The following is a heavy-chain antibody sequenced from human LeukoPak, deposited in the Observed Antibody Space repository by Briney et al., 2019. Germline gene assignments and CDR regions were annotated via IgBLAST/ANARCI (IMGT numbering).Heavy chain of an antibody. Sequence: ASVKLSCKASGYTFTSYDINWVRHGTGPGLEWKGWMNPNSGNTCYSQKFQGKVTMTRTTSISKDYMELRSLRSEDTAVYYCARGLWAKRFLIRGSQGWFDPWGQGTLVTVSS. CDR1: GYTFTSYD. D-gene: IGHD3-16*01. J-gene: IGHJ5*02. CDR3: ARGLWAKRFLIRGSQGWFDP. CDR2: MNPNSGNT. V-gene: IGHV1-8*01.